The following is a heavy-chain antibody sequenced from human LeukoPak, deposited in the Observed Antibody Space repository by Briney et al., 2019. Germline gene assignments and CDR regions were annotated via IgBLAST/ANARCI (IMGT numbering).Heavy chain of an antibody. Sequence: ASETLSLTCAVYGGSFSGYYWSWIRQPPGKGLEWIGEINHSGSTNYNPSLKSRVTISVDTSKNQFSLKLSSVTAADTAVYYCARHAGYSSSWQPYNWFDPWGQGTLVTVSS. D-gene: IGHD6-13*01. CDR2: INHSGST. J-gene: IGHJ5*02. CDR1: GGSFSGYY. V-gene: IGHV4-34*01. CDR3: ARHAGYSSSWQPYNWFDP.